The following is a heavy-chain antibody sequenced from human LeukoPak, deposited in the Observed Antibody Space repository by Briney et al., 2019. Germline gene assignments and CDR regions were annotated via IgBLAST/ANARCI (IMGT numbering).Heavy chain of an antibody. CDR2: INPSGGST. D-gene: IGHD5-24*01. Sequence: ASVKVSCKASGYTFTSYYMHWVRQAPGQGLEWMGIINPSGGSTSYAQKFQGRVTMTRDTSTSTVYMELSSLRSEDTAVYYCARDGPSRWLQLRRIDYWGQGTLVTVSS. V-gene: IGHV1-46*01. CDR1: GYTFTSYY. J-gene: IGHJ4*02. CDR3: ARDGPSRWLQLRRIDY.